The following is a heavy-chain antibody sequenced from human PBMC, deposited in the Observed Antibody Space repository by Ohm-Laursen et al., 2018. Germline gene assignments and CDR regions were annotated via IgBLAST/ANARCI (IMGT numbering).Heavy chain of an antibody. CDR3: VRIGGAYSFDN. J-gene: IGHJ4*02. Sequence: SLRLSCAASGFTFTNYGMDWVRQAPGKGLEWVGRSRNKANSYTTEYAASVKGRFTISRDASKDSLYLQMNSLITEDTAVYYCVRIGGAYSFDNWGQGTLVTVSS. CDR1: GFTFTNYG. V-gene: IGHV3-72*01. D-gene: IGHD3-16*01. CDR2: SRNKANSYTT.